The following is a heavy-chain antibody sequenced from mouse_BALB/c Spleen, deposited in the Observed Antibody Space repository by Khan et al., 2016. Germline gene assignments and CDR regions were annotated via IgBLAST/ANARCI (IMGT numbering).Heavy chain of an antibody. J-gene: IGHJ4*01. V-gene: IGHV1-9*01. CDR1: GYTFSRYW. CDR2: ILPGSGRT. Sequence: QVQLQQSGAELMKPGASVKISCKATGYTFSRYWIEWVKQRPGHGLEWIGEILPGSGRTNYNEKLKGKATSTADTSSNTAYMRLSSLTSENSAVDFCARELGYWGQGTSVNVSS. CDR3: ARELGY.